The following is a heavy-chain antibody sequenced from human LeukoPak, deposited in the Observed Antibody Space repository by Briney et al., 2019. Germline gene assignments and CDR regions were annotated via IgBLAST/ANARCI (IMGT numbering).Heavy chain of an antibody. Sequence: SETLSLTCTVSGGSISSGGYYWSWIRQPPGKGLEWIGYIYYSGSTNYNPSLKSRVTISVDTSKNQFSLKLSSVTAADTAVYYCARQTSSGYYKGGAFDIWGQGTMVTVSS. J-gene: IGHJ3*02. CDR1: GGSISSGGYY. CDR2: IYYSGST. CDR3: ARQTSSGYYKGGAFDI. D-gene: IGHD3-22*01. V-gene: IGHV4-61*08.